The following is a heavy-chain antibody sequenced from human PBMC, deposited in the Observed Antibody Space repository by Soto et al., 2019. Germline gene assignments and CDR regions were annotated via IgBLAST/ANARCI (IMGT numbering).Heavy chain of an antibody. V-gene: IGHV3-21*01. Sequence: NPGGSLRLSCAASGFTFSSFSMNWVRQAPGKGLEWVSSISSSSSYIYYADSVKGRFTISRDNAKNSLYLQMNSLRAEDTAVYYCARDPPNYDFWSGYSEAGGMDVWGQGTTVTVSS. CDR1: GFTFSSFS. CDR3: ARDPPNYDFWSGYSEAGGMDV. J-gene: IGHJ6*02. D-gene: IGHD3-3*01. CDR2: ISSSSSYI.